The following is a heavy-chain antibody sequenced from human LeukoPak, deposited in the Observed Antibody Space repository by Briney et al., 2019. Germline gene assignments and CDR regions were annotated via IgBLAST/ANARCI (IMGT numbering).Heavy chain of an antibody. V-gene: IGHV4-59*01. J-gene: IGHJ4*02. CDR1: GGSISSYY. Sequence: SETLSLTCTVSGGSISSYYWSWIRQPPGKGLEWIGYIYYSGSTNYNPSLKSRVTISVDTSKNQFSLKLSSVTAADTAVYYCARSLRGDSYGPPFDYWGQGTLVTVSS. D-gene: IGHD5-18*01. CDR2: IYYSGST. CDR3: ARSLRGDSYGPPFDY.